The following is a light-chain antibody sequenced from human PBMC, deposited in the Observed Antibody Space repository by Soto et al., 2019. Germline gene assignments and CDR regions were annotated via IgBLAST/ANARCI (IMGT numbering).Light chain of an antibody. CDR1: QTVSFY. Sequence: EIVLTQSPATLSLSPGERATLSCRASQTVSFYLAWYQQKPGQAPRLLIYDASKRATGTPARFGGSGSGTDFTLTISSLEPEAFAVYYCQQRSNWPPFTFGPGTKVDI. J-gene: IGKJ3*01. CDR3: QQRSNWPPFT. V-gene: IGKV3-11*01. CDR2: DAS.